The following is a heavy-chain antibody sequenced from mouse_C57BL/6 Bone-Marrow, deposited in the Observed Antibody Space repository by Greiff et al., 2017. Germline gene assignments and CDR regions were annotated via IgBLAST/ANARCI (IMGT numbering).Heavy chain of an antibody. J-gene: IGHJ1*03. CDR2: ISDGGSYT. Sequence: EVKVVESGGGLVKPGGSLKLSCAASGFTFSSYAMSWVRQTPEKRLEWVATISDGGSYTYYPDNVKGRFTISRDNAKNNLYLQMSHLKSEDTAMYYCARDPDYGKGYFDVWGTGTTVTVSS. CDR3: ARDPDYGKGYFDV. V-gene: IGHV5-4*01. CDR1: GFTFSSYA. D-gene: IGHD2-1*01.